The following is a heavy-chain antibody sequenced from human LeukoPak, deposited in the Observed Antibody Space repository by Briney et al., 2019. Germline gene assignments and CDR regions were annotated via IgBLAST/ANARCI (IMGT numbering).Heavy chain of an antibody. CDR2: IKQDGSEK. Sequence: GGPLRLSCAASGFTFSSYWMSWVRQAPGKGLEWVANIKQDGSEKYYVDSVKGRFTIPRDNAKNSLYLQMHSLRAEDTAVYSCARDAGTLDYWGQGTLVTVSS. D-gene: IGHD1-1*01. CDR1: GFTFSSYW. J-gene: IGHJ4*02. CDR3: ARDAGTLDY. V-gene: IGHV3-7*01.